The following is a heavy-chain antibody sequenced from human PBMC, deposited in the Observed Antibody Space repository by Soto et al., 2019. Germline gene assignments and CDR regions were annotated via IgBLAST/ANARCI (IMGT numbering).Heavy chain of an antibody. CDR2: ITPSNGDT. J-gene: IGHJ4*02. Sequence: QVRLLQSGVEVKKPGASVKVSCKASGYTFATYGIAWVRQAPGQGLEWMGWITPSNGDTNYAQKLQGRVTMTTDTSTSTAYMEVRSLRSDDTAVYYCARLAPCNSEICYSRPLDYWGQGTLVTVSS. D-gene: IGHD2-15*01. CDR1: GYTFATYG. V-gene: IGHV1-18*01. CDR3: ARLAPCNSEICYSRPLDY.